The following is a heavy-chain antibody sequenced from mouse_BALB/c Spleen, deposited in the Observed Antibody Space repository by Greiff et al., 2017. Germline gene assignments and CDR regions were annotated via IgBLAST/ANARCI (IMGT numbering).Heavy chain of an antibody. Sequence: EVQVVESGGGLVKPGGSLKLSCAASGFTFSDYYMYWVRQTPEKRLEWVATISDGGSYTYYPDSVKGRFTISRDNAKNNLYLQMSSLKSEDTAMYYCASGSWYFDVWGAGTTVTVSS. D-gene: IGHD2-2*01. CDR1: GFTFSDYY. CDR3: ASGSWYFDV. CDR2: ISDGGSYT. V-gene: IGHV5-4*02. J-gene: IGHJ1*01.